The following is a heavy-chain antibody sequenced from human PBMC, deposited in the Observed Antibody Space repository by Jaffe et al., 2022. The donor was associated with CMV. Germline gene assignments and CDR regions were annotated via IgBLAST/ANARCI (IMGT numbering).Heavy chain of an antibody. J-gene: IGHJ3*02. CDR2: IYYSGST. V-gene: IGHV4-39*01. Sequence: QLQLQESGPGLVKPSETLSLTCTVSGGSISSSSYYWGWIRQPPGKGLEWIGSIYYSGSTYYNPSLKSRVTISVDTSKNQFSLKLSSVTAADTAVYYCARHRRIRHERDAFDIWGQGTMVTVSS. D-gene: IGHD1-1*01. CDR1: GGSISSSSYY. CDR3: ARHRRIRHERDAFDI.